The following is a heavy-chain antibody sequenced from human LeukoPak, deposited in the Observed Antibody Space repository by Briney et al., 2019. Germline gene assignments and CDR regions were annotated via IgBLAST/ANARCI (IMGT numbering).Heavy chain of an antibody. D-gene: IGHD5-18*01. Sequence: SETLSLTCTVSGGSISSSSYYWGWIRQPPGKGLEWIGRIYYSGSTYYNPSLKSRVTISVDTSKNQFSLKLSSVTAADTAVYYCARRRPSYGYGGYYYMDVWGKGTTVTVSS. J-gene: IGHJ6*03. CDR2: IYYSGST. V-gene: IGHV4-39*01. CDR1: GGSISSSSYY. CDR3: ARRRPSYGYGGYYYMDV.